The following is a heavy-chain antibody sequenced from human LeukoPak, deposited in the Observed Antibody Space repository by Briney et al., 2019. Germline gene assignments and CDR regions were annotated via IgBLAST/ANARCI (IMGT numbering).Heavy chain of an antibody. Sequence: GGSLRLSCAASGFTFSSYEMNWVRQAPGEGLEWVSYISSSGSTIYYADSVKGRFTISRDNAKNSLYLQMNSLRAEDTAVYYCARDVGECFDYWGQGTLVTVSS. J-gene: IGHJ4*02. CDR1: GFTFSSYE. CDR3: ARDVGECFDY. V-gene: IGHV3-48*03. D-gene: IGHD3-16*01. CDR2: ISSSGSTI.